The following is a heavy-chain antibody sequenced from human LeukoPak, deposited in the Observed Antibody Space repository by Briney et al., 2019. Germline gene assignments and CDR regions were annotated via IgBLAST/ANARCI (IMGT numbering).Heavy chain of an antibody. CDR2: FAPQDGET. V-gene: IGHV1-24*01. D-gene: IGHD2-2*03. CDR3: ARDGYCSSTSCYGDFDY. CDR1: GYTLTELS. J-gene: IGHJ4*02. Sequence: ASVKVSCKVSGYTLTELSMHWVRQAPGKGLEWMGGFAPQDGETIYAQKFQGRVTMTTDTSTSTAYMELRSLRSDDTAVYYCARDGYCSSTSCYGDFDYWGQGTLVTVSS.